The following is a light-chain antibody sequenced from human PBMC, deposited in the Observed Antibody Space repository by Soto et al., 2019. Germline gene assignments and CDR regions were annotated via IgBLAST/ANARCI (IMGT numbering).Light chain of an antibody. CDR1: QGVGTY. V-gene: IGKV3-11*01. Sequence: EIVLTHSPATLSLSPGERAVLSCSASQGVGTYLAWYQQRPGQAPRLLIYGASNRATGIPARFSGSGSGTDFTLTIGSLEPEDFAVYFCQQRNNWLTFGGGTKVDIK. CDR2: GAS. CDR3: QQRNNWLT. J-gene: IGKJ4*01.